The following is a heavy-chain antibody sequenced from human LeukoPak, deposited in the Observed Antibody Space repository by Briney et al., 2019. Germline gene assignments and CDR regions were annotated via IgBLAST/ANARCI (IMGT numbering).Heavy chain of an antibody. J-gene: IGHJ6*03. Sequence: GGSLRLSCAASGFTFSSYGMHWVRQAPGKGLEWVAVIRYDGNNEYYADSVKGRFSISRDNSKNTVYLQMNSLRAEDTAVYYCAKEFYGSYYHMDVWGKGTTVTVS. CDR3: AKEFYGSYYHMDV. CDR1: GFTFSSYG. D-gene: IGHD4-17*01. CDR2: IRYDGNNE. V-gene: IGHV3-30*02.